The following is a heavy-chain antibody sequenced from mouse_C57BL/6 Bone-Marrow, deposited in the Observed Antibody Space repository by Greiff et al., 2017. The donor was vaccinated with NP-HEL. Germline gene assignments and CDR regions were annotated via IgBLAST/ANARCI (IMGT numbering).Heavy chain of an antibody. V-gene: IGHV5-17*01. CDR1: GFTFSDHG. D-gene: IGHD2-5*01. CDR3: AKGSYSNNYYAMDY. J-gene: IGHJ4*01. Sequence: EVQRVESGGGLVKPGGSLKLSCAASGFTFSDHGMHWVRQAPEKGLEWVAYISSGCSTIYYADTVKGRFTTSRDNAKNTLFLQMTSLRSEDTAMYYCAKGSYSNNYYAMDYWGQGTSVTVSS. CDR2: ISSGCSTI.